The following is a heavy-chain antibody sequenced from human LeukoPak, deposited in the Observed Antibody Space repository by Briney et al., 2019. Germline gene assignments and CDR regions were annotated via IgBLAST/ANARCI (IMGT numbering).Heavy chain of an antibody. Sequence: PGGSLRLSCAASGFIFSGYGMNWVRQAPGKGLEWVSSISSSSSYIYYGDSVKGRFTISRDNARNSLYLQMNSLRAEDTAVYYCARAGYNYGYDFSYWGQGTLVTVSS. CDR1: GFIFSGYG. CDR2: ISSSSSYI. J-gene: IGHJ4*02. D-gene: IGHD5-18*01. CDR3: ARAGYNYGYDFSY. V-gene: IGHV3-21*01.